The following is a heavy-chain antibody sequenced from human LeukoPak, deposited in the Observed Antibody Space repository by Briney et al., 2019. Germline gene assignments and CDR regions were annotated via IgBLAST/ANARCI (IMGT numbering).Heavy chain of an antibody. CDR1: GYTFTNYY. CDR3: PRDSVRGVISDWFDP. Sequence: WASVKVSCKASGYTFTNYYMHWVRQAPGQGLEWLGIINPSGGTTTYAPKFQGRVTMTRDMSTSTVYMQLISLSSEDKSVYYCPRDSVRGVISDWFDPRGQETLVTVSS. D-gene: IGHD3-10*01. J-gene: IGHJ5*02. V-gene: IGHV1-46*01. CDR2: INPSGGTT.